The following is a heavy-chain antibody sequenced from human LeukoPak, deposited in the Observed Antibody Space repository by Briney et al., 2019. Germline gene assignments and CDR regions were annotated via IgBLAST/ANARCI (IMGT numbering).Heavy chain of an antibody. J-gene: IGHJ4*02. CDR2: IIPIFGTA. Sequence: GASVKVSCKASGGTFSSYAISWVRQAPGQGLEWMGGIIPIFGTANYAQKFQGRVTITADKSTSTAYMELSSLRSEDTAVYYCARGPPNCSGGSCLPYYFDYWGQGTLVTVSS. V-gene: IGHV1-69*06. CDR1: GGTFSSYA. D-gene: IGHD2-15*01. CDR3: ARGPPNCSGGSCLPYYFDY.